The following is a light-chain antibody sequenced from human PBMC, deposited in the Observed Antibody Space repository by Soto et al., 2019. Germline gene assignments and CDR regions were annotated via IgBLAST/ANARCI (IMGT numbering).Light chain of an antibody. CDR2: GAS. CDR3: QQYCSSPPWT. J-gene: IGKJ1*01. CDR1: QSVSSSY. Sequence: EIVLTQSPGTLSLSPGERATLSCRASQSVSSSYLAWYQQKPGQAPRLLIYGASSRATGIPDRFSGSGSGTDFTLTISRREPEDCAVYYCQQYCSSPPWTFGQGTKVEIK. V-gene: IGKV3-20*01.